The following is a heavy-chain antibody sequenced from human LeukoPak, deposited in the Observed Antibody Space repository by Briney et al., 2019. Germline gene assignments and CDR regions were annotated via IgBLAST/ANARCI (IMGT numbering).Heavy chain of an antibody. D-gene: IGHD3-10*01. J-gene: IGHJ3*02. Sequence: GASVTVSCKASGYTFTSYDINWVRQATGQGLEWMGWMNPNSGNTGYAQKFQGRVTMTRNTSISTAYMELSSLRSEDTAVYYCATKLVLLWFGESPNAFDIWGQGTMVTVSS. CDR1: GYTFTSYD. CDR2: MNPNSGNT. CDR3: ATKLVLLWFGESPNAFDI. V-gene: IGHV1-8*01.